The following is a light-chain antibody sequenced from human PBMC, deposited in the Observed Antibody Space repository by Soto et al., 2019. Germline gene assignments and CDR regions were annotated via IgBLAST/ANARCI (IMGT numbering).Light chain of an antibody. J-gene: IGKJ4*01. V-gene: IGKV3-15*01. CDR3: QQYDDWPLT. Sequence: EKVMTQSPATLSVSPGERATLSCRASQSVKSRLAWYQQKPGQAPRLLIYDAFTRATGIPARFSGSASGTEFTLTISNLQSEDFAVYYCQQYDDWPLTLGGGTKVEIK. CDR2: DAF. CDR1: QSVKSR.